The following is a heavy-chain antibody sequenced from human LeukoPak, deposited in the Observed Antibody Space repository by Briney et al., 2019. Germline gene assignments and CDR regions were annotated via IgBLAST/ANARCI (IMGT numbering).Heavy chain of an antibody. V-gene: IGHV3-64*02. CDR2: ISYTGDET. D-gene: IGHD3-16*01. CDR3: ARDPSVGGFSGSELDF. J-gene: IGHJ4*02. CDR1: GFTFRNYF. Sequence: GGSLRLSCAASGFTFRNYFMHWVRLAPGKGLEYVSVISYTGDETYYAASVKGRFTISRDNSKNTLHLQMGSLRPEDTAVYYCARDPSVGGFSGSELDFWGQGTLVTVPS.